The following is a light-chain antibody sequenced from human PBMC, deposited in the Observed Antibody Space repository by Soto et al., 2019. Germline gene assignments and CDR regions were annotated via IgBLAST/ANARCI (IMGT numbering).Light chain of an antibody. J-gene: IGLJ1*01. CDR2: EVS. V-gene: IGLV2-14*01. CDR3: SSYTVISTLV. Sequence: QSALTQHASVSGSPGQSITISCTGTSNDIGAFNYVSWYQQHPGKAPTLMISEVSNRPSGVSNRFSGSKSGNTASLTISGLQAEDEADYYCSSYTVISTLVFGTGTKVTVL. CDR1: SNDIGAFNY.